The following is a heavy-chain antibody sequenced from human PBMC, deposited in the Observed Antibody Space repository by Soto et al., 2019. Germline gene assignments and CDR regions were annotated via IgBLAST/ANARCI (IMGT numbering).Heavy chain of an antibody. J-gene: IGHJ5*02. D-gene: IGHD3-22*01. V-gene: IGHV5-51*01. Sequence: LKISCRTSGYKFTSSWIAWVRQKPGKGLEWMGIIFPSDSDTRYSPSFQGQVTISADRSTSTVFLQWASLKASDTAVYFCARKDKSGYFNWFDPWGQGTLVTVSS. CDR2: IFPSDSDT. CDR3: ARKDKSGYFNWFDP. CDR1: GYKFTSSW.